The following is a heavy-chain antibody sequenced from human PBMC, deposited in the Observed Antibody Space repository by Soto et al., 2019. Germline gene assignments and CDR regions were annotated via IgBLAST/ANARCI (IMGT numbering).Heavy chain of an antibody. CDR3: ARDLVVGAHYYGMDV. J-gene: IGHJ6*02. Sequence: EVQLVESGGGLIQPGGSLRLSCAASGFTVSSNYMSWVRQAPGKGLEWVSVIYSGGSTYYADSVKGRFTISRDNSKNTLYLQMNSLRAEDTAVYYCARDLVVGAHYYGMDVWGQGTTVTVSS. CDR2: IYSGGST. V-gene: IGHV3-53*01. D-gene: IGHD2-15*01. CDR1: GFTVSSNY.